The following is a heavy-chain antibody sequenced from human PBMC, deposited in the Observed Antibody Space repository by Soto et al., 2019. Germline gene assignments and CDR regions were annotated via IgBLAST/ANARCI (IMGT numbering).Heavy chain of an antibody. D-gene: IGHD6-19*01. CDR1: GFTFSSYW. Sequence: EVQLMESGGGLVQPGGSLRLSCAGSGFTFSSYWMNWVRQAPGKGLEWVANIKQDGSEKYYVDSVKGRFSISRDNAQNSMYLQMNSLRAEDTAVYYCAGGTGWLIDYWGQGTLFTVSS. CDR2: IKQDGSEK. V-gene: IGHV3-7*04. CDR3: AGGTGWLIDY. J-gene: IGHJ4*02.